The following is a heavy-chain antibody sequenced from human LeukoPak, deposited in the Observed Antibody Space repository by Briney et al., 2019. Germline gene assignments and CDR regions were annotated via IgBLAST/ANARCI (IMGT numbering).Heavy chain of an antibody. V-gene: IGHV3-23*01. CDR1: GFTLSTYT. Sequence: GGSLRLSCAVSGFTLSTYTMSWVRQAPGKGLEWVSSISDDVNTTSYADSVKGWFTISRHNSKNTLYLQTKSLRVEHTAVSYCAKDRIWTPTYFAHWGQGTLVTASS. D-gene: IGHD2/OR15-2a*01. CDR2: ISDDVNTT. J-gene: IGHJ4*02. CDR3: AKDRIWTPTYFAH.